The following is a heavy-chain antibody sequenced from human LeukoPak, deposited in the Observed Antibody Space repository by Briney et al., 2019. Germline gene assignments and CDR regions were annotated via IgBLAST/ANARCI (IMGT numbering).Heavy chain of an antibody. J-gene: IGHJ3*02. Sequence: PSETLSLTCTVSGGSISSYYWSWIRQPAGKGLEWFGGIYTSGSTNYNPSLKSRVTMSVDTSKNQFSLKLSSVTAADTAVYYCARVLGYCSGGSCYPDAFDIWGQGTMVTVSS. D-gene: IGHD2-15*01. V-gene: IGHV4-4*07. CDR1: GGSISSYY. CDR3: ARVLGYCSGGSCYPDAFDI. CDR2: IYTSGST.